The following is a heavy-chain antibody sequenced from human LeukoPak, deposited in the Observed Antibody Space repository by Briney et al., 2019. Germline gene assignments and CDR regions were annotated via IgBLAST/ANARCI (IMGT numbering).Heavy chain of an antibody. Sequence: PGGSLRLSCAASGFTFSKYWMSWVRQAPGKGLEWVANINEDGSEKYYVDSVKGRFTVFRDDAKNSLYLQMNSLRAEDTAVYYCARDCEEHCGRAPPDYWGQGTLVTVSS. CDR3: ARDCEEHCGRAPPDY. CDR1: GFTFSKYW. D-gene: IGHD2-21*01. V-gene: IGHV3-7*01. J-gene: IGHJ4*02. CDR2: INEDGSEK.